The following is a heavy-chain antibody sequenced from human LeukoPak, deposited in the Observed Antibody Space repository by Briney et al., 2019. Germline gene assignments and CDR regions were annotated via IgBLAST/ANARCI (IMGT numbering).Heavy chain of an antibody. CDR2: IYYSGST. Sequence: PSETLSLTCTVSGDSISSYYWNWIRQPPGKGLEWIGYIYYSGSTNYNPSLQSRVTISVDTSKNQFSLKLSSVTAADTAVYYCARGGGELLREYYFDYWGQGTLVTVSS. J-gene: IGHJ4*02. CDR3: ARGGGELLREYYFDY. CDR1: GDSISSYY. V-gene: IGHV4-59*01. D-gene: IGHD3-10*01.